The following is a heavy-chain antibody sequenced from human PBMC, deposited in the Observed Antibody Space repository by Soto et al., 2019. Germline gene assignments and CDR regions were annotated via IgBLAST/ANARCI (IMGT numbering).Heavy chain of an antibody. D-gene: IGHD3-22*01. CDR3: ARAYDSKNAFDI. CDR2: IYHSGST. V-gene: IGHV4-4*02. J-gene: IGHJ3*02. CDR1: GGSISSSNW. Sequence: SETLSLTCAVSGGSISSSNWWSWVSQPPGKGLEWIGEIYHSGSTNYNPSLKSRVTISVDKSKNQFSLKLSSVTAADTAVYYCARAYDSKNAFDIWGQGTMVTVSS.